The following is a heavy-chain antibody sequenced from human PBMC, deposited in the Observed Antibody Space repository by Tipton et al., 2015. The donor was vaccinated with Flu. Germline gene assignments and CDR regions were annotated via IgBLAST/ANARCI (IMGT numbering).Heavy chain of an antibody. CDR1: GGSIRNYY. CDR2: ISHSGST. V-gene: IGHV4-4*07. J-gene: IGHJ4*02. D-gene: IGHD3-10*01. Sequence: TLSLTCTVSGGSIRNYYWSWLRQPAGKGLEWIGRISHSGSTNYNVSLNGRVIMSVDTSKNQFSLKLSSVTAADTAFYYCARGSGSGTYVIFDYWGQGTLVSVSS. CDR3: ARGSGSGTYVIFDY.